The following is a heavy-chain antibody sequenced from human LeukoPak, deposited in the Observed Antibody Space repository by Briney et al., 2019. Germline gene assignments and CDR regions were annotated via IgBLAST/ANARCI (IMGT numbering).Heavy chain of an antibody. J-gene: IGHJ4*02. CDR1: GGSFSGYY. Sequence: SETLSLTCAVYGGSFSGYYWSWIRQPPGKGLEWIGEINHSGSTNYNPSLKSRVTISVDTSKNQFSLKLSSVTAADTAVYYCARQRLNYYDSSGYYAPFDYWGQGTLVTVSS. CDR3: ARQRLNYYDSSGYYAPFDY. V-gene: IGHV4-34*01. D-gene: IGHD3-22*01. CDR2: INHSGST.